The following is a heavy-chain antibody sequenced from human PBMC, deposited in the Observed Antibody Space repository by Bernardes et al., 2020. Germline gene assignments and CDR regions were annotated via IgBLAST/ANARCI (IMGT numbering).Heavy chain of an antibody. D-gene: IGHD3-3*01. Sequence: SGPTLVKPTQTLTLTCVFSGFSLTTSGVGVGWIRQPPGKALEWLALIHGDDDKRYSPSLQSRLTVTKDTSKNQVVLTMTNMDPVDTATYFCAHSPRNTIFGMVIPYYFDYWGQGTLVTVSS. J-gene: IGHJ4*02. V-gene: IGHV2-5*02. CDR2: IHGDDDK. CDR1: GFSLTTSGVG. CDR3: AHSPRNTIFGMVIPYYFDY.